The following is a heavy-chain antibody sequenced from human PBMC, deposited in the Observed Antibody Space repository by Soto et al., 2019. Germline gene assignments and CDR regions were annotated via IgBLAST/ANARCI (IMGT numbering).Heavy chain of an antibody. Sequence: GGSLRLSCAASGFTFSSYSMNWVRQAPGKGLEWVSSISSSSSYIYYADSVKGRFTISRDNAKNSLYLQMNSLRAEDTAVYYCAREGSQRSYYDFWSGRNWFDHWGQGTLVTVSS. CDR3: AREGSQRSYYDFWSGRNWFDH. J-gene: IGHJ5*02. CDR2: ISSSSSYI. D-gene: IGHD3-3*01. V-gene: IGHV3-21*01. CDR1: GFTFSSYS.